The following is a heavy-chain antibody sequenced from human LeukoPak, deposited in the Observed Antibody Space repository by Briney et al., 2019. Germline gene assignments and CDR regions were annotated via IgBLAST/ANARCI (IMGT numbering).Heavy chain of an antibody. CDR3: ARGGYSSSLYDY. V-gene: IGHV1-2*02. CDR2: INPINPNSDDI. Sequence: ASAKVSCKASGYTFTGYYMHWVRQAPGQGLEWMGWINPINPNSDDINYAQKFRGRVTMTRDTSISTAYMELSSLRSDDTALYYCARGGYSSSLYDYWGQGTLVTVSS. CDR1: GYTFTGYY. J-gene: IGHJ4*02. D-gene: IGHD6-13*01.